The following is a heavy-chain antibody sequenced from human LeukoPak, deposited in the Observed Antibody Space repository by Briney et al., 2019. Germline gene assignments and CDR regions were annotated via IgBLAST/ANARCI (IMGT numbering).Heavy chain of an antibody. CDR1: GGTFSSYA. J-gene: IGHJ5*02. V-gene: IGHV1-69*13. D-gene: IGHD5-24*01. Sequence: ASVKVSCKASGGTFSSYAISWVRQAPGQGLEWMGGIIPIFGTANYAQKFQGRVTITADESTSTAYMELSSLRSEDTAVYYCARVYGVEMATHWFDPWGQGTLVTVSS. CDR2: IIPIFGTA. CDR3: ARVYGVEMATHWFDP.